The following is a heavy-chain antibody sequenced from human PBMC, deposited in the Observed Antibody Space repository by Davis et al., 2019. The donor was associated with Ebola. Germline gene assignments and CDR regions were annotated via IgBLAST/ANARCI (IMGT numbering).Heavy chain of an antibody. CDR3: ARDRGSPLRTRGHDY. J-gene: IGHJ4*02. CDR1: GFTFSSYS. Sequence: GESLKISCAASGFTFSSYSMNWVRQAPGKGLEWASSISSSSSYIYYADSVKGRFTISRDNAKNSLYLQMNSLRAEDTAVYYCARDRGSPLRTRGHDYWGQGTLVTVSS. V-gene: IGHV3-21*01. D-gene: IGHD3-16*01. CDR2: ISSSSSYI.